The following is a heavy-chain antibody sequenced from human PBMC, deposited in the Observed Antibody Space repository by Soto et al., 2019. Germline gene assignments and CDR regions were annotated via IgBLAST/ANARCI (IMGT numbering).Heavy chain of an antibody. D-gene: IGHD2-15*01. V-gene: IGHV3-33*01. CDR2: IWYDGSHK. CDR3: ARGRDCSGGACYSDH. CDR1: GFIFSDYG. J-gene: IGHJ5*02. Sequence: GGSLRLSCAASGFIFSDYGMNWVRQAPGKGLEWVGVIWYDGSHKYCVDSVKGRFTISRDNSRNTLYLQMNSLRAEDTAVYYCARGRDCSGGACYSDHWGQGTLVTVSS.